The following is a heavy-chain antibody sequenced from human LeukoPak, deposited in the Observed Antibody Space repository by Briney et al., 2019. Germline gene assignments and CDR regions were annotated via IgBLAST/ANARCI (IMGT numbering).Heavy chain of an antibody. Sequence: PGGSLRLSCAASGFTFSSYSMNWVRQAPGKGLEWVSSISSSSSYIYYADSVKGRFTISRDNAKNSLYLQMNSLRAEDTVVYYCARVRGRDYGMDVWGKGTTVTVSS. J-gene: IGHJ6*04. CDR3: ARVRGRDYGMDV. CDR2: ISSSSSYI. CDR1: GFTFSSYS. V-gene: IGHV3-21*01.